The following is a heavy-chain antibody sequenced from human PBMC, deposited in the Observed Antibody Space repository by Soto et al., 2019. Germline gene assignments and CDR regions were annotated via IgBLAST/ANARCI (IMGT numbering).Heavy chain of an antibody. D-gene: IGHD2-15*01. CDR1: GFTFSSYS. CDR2: ISSSSSYI. J-gene: IGHJ4*02. V-gene: IGHV3-21*01. CDR3: ARDKGGTRYCSGGSCYPVDY. Sequence: EVQLVESGGGLVKPGGSLILSCAASGFTFSSYSMNWVRQAPGKGLEWVSSISSSSSYIYYADSVKGRFTISRDNAKNSLYLQMNSLRAEDTAVYYCARDKGGTRYCSGGSCYPVDYWGQGTLVTVSS.